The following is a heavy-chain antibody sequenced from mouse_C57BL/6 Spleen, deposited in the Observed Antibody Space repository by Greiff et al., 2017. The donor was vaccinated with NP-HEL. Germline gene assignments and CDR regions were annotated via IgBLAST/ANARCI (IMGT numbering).Heavy chain of an antibody. V-gene: IGHV1-74*01. Sequence: QVQLQQPGAELVKPGASVKVSCKASGYTFTSYWMHWVKQRPGQGLEWIGRIHPSDSDTNYNQKFKGKATLTVDKSSSTAYMQLSSLTSEDSAVYYCAALLRYGSWLAYWGQGTLVTVSA. CDR3: AALLRYGSWLAY. CDR2: IHPSDSDT. D-gene: IGHD1-1*01. J-gene: IGHJ3*01. CDR1: GYTFTSYW.